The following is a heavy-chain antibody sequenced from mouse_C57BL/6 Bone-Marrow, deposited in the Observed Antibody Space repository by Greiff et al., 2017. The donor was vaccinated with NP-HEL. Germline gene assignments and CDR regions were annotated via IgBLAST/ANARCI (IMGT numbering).Heavy chain of an antibody. CDR3: AREGNYLDY. V-gene: IGHV1-42*01. CDR2: INPSTGGT. CDR1: GYSFTGYY. J-gene: IGHJ2*01. Sequence: VQLQQSGPELVKPGASVKISCKASGYSFTGYYMNWVKQSPEKSLEWIGEINPSTGGTTYNQKFKAKATLTVDKSSSTAYMQLKSLTSEDSAVYYCAREGNYLDYWGQGTTLTVSS.